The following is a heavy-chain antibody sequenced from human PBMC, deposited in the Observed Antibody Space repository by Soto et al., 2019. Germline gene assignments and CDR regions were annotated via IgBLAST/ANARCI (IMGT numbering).Heavy chain of an antibody. Sequence: ASVKVSCKASGYTFTSYGISWVRQAPGRGLEWMGWISAYNGNTNYAQKLQGRVTMTTDTSTSTAYMELRSLRSDDTAVYYCARETPIWFGNPWFDPWGQGTLVTVSS. J-gene: IGHJ5*02. CDR2: ISAYNGNT. D-gene: IGHD3-10*01. CDR3: ARETPIWFGNPWFDP. V-gene: IGHV1-18*01. CDR1: GYTFTSYG.